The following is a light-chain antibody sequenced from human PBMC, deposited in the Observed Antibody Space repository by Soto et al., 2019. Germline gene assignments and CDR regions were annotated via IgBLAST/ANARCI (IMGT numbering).Light chain of an antibody. CDR1: NSDVGGYNY. J-gene: IGLJ1*01. V-gene: IGLV2-14*01. CDR3: ASYTDSGPFYV. Sequence: QSGLTQPASVSGSPGQSITISCTGTNSDVGGYNYVSWYQQHPGKAPNLMIYEVRNRPSGVSNRFSGSKSGNTASLTISGLQAEDESDYYCASYTDSGPFYVFGNGTKLTVL. CDR2: EVR.